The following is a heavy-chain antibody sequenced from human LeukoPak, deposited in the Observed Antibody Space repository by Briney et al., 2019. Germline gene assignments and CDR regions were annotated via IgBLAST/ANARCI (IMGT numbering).Heavy chain of an antibody. J-gene: IGHJ4*02. CDR1: GFIVSSKY. CDR3: ATPRGIWGVSLDH. D-gene: IGHD3-10*01. Sequence: GGSLRLSCAASGFIVSSKYMSWVRQAPGKGLEWVSIIYSDGTSYYADSVKGRFTISRDNSRNTLYLEMNSLRPEDTAVYYCATPRGIWGVSLDHWGQGTLVTVSS. V-gene: IGHV3-53*01. CDR2: IYSDGTS.